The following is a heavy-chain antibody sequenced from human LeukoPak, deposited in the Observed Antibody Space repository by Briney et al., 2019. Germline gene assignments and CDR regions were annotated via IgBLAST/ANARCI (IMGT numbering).Heavy chain of an antibody. Sequence: PGGSLRLSCAASGFTFSSYAMSWVRQAPGKGLEWVSGISWNGGSTGYADSVKGRFTISRDNAKNSLYLQMNSLRTEDTALYYCARRLPSRYSSSWYFDYWGQGTLVTVPS. CDR3: ARRLPSRYSSSWYFDY. J-gene: IGHJ4*02. CDR2: ISWNGGST. CDR1: GFTFSSYA. D-gene: IGHD6-13*01. V-gene: IGHV3-20*04.